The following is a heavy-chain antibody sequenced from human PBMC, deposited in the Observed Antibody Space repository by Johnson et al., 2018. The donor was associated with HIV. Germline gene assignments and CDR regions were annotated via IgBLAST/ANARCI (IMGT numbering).Heavy chain of an antibody. CDR1: GFTFDNYG. V-gene: IGHV3-20*04. CDR3: TSGKSWLAVDAFDI. Sequence: VQLVESGGGVVRPGGSLRLSCAASGFTFDNYGMSWVRQAPGKGLEWVSGITWNGGSTGYADSVKGRFTISRDNAKNSLYLQMNSLSAEDTAVYYCTSGKSWLAVDAFDIWGQGTMVTVSS. CDR2: ITWNGGST. J-gene: IGHJ3*02. D-gene: IGHD6-19*01.